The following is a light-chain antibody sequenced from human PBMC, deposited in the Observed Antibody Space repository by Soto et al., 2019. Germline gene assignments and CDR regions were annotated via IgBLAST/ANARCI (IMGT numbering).Light chain of an antibody. V-gene: IGKV1-5*01. CDR3: QHYNGYSWT. Sequence: DIQMTHSPSTLSASVGDRVTITCRASLGISTYLAWYQQGPGKAPKLLIYDGSTLESGVPSRFSGSGSGTEFTLSISRLQPEDFATYYCQHYNGYSWTFGQGTKVDIK. J-gene: IGKJ1*01. CDR2: DGS. CDR1: LGISTY.